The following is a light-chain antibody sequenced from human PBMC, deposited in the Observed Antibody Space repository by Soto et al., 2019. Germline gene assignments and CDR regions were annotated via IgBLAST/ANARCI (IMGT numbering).Light chain of an antibody. V-gene: IGLV2-23*02. CDR1: GTDVGTYNF. CDR2: EVT. J-gene: IGLJ2*01. Sequence: QSVLTQPASVSGSPGQSITISCTGSGTDVGTYNFVSWFQRHPGKAPQLIIYEVTERPSGVSPRFSGSKSVNTASLTISGLRAEDEADYFCCSFAGRKTSVFGGGTKLTVL. CDR3: CSFAGRKTSV.